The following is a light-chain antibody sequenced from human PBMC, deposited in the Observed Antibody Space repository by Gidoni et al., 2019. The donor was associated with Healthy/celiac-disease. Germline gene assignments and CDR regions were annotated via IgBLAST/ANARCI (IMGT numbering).Light chain of an antibody. CDR3: QQSYSTPRDT. CDR1: QSISSY. Sequence: DIQTTRSPSSLSASVGDRVTITCRASQSISSYLNWYQQKPGKAPKLLIYAASSLQPGVPSRFSGSGSGTDFTLTISSLQPEDFATYYCQQSYSTPRDTFGPGTKVDIK. CDR2: AAS. J-gene: IGKJ3*01. V-gene: IGKV1-39*01.